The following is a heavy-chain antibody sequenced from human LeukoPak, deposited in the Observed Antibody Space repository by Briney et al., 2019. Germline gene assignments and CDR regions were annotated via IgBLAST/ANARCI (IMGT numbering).Heavy chain of an antibody. D-gene: IGHD6-19*01. CDR1: GFTFSSYD. V-gene: IGHV3-23*01. Sequence: TGGSLRLSCATSGFTFSSYDMNWVRQAPGKGLEWVSGISGSGGGTYYADSVTGRFTISRDNSKNTLYLQMKSLRAEATAVYYCAKGQTSGGWYEGNLDYWGQGTLVTVSS. CDR2: ISGSGGGT. CDR3: AKGQTSGGWYEGNLDY. J-gene: IGHJ4*02.